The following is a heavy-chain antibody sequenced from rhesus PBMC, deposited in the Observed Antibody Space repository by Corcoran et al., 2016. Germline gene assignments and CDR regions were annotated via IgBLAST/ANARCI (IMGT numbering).Heavy chain of an antibody. CDR2: IYGSSTST. J-gene: IGHJ4*01. D-gene: IGHD2-2*01. CDR1: GGSISDSYR. V-gene: IGHV4S10*01. CDR3: ARGGSTWFY. Sequence: QVQLQESGPGVVKPSETLSLTCAVSGGSISDSYRWSWIRQPPGKGLEWIGYIYGSSTSTNYNPSLKSRVTISKDTPKNQFSLKLSSVTAADTAVYYCARGGSTWFYWGQGVLVTVSS.